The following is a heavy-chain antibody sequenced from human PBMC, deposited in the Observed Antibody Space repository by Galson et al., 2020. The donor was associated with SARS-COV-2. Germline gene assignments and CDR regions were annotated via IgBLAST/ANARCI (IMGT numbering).Heavy chain of an antibody. Sequence: HGVSLKISCKGSGYRFSSASIGWVRQMPGKGLEWMGIIFPGDSDIRYSPAFQGQVTISADKSINTAYLEWSSLQVLDTAMYYCARLPRDWYFMDFDYGGQGTLVTVSS. D-gene: IGHD6-13*01. V-gene: IGHV5-51*01. CDR3: ARLPRDWYFMDFDY. J-gene: IGHJ4*02. CDR2: IFPGDSDI. CDR1: GYRFSSAS.